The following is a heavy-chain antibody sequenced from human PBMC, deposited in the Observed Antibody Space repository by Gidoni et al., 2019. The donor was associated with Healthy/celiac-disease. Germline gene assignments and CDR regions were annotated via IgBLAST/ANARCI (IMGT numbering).Heavy chain of an antibody. CDR2: IYPGDSDT. D-gene: IGHD3-22*01. J-gene: IGHJ4*02. Sequence: EVQLVQSGAEVKKPGESLKISCQGSVYRFTSYWIGWVRQMPGKGLEWMGIIYPGDSDTRYSPSFQGQVTISADKSISTAYLQWSSLKASDTAMYYCARFPYYDSSGDGFDYWGQGTLVTVSS. CDR1: VYRFTSYW. CDR3: ARFPYYDSSGDGFDY. V-gene: IGHV5-51*01.